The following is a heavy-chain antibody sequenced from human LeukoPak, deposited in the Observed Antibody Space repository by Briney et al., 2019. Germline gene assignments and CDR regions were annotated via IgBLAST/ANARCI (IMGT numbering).Heavy chain of an antibody. CDR1: GGSISSSSYY. CDR2: IYYSGST. J-gene: IGHJ4*02. CDR3: ATLGIAVAAIDH. Sequence: SSETLSLTCTVSGGSISSSSYYWGWIRQPPGKGLEWIGSIYYSGSTYYNPSLKSRVTISVDTSKNQFSLKLSSVTAADTAVYYCATLGIAVAAIDHWGQGTLVTVSS. D-gene: IGHD6-19*01. V-gene: IGHV4-39*01.